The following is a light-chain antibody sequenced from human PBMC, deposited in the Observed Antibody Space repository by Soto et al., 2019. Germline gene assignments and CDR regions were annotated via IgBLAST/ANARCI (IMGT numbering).Light chain of an antibody. J-gene: IGKJ4*01. V-gene: IGKV3-20*01. CDR1: QSVSSGY. CDR2: DAS. Sequence: EIVLTQSPGTLSLSPGERATLSCRASQSVSSGYLAWYQQKPGQAPRLLIYDASGRATGIPDRFSGSGSGTDFTLTISRLEPEDFAAYFCQQYGSSPSLTFGGGTRVEIK. CDR3: QQYGSSPSLT.